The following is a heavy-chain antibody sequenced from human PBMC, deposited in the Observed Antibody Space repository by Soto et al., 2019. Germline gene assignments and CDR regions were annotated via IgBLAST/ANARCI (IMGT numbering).Heavy chain of an antibody. V-gene: IGHV1-3*01. J-gene: IGHJ3*01. Sequence: ASFEVCCQASGDTFTNYVMHGVRQAPGQRPEWMGWIDPVNGNTKYSHNFQARVAIISDTSASTADMELSSLRSEDTAIYYCTRSCSSTSCYENAYDLWGQGTMVTF. CDR1: GDTFTNYV. CDR3: TRSCSSTSCYENAYDL. CDR2: IDPVNGNT. D-gene: IGHD2-2*01.